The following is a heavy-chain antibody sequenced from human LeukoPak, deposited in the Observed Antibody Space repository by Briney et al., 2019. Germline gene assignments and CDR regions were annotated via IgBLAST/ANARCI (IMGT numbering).Heavy chain of an antibody. J-gene: IGHJ5*02. CDR1: GYTFTGYY. CDR3: ARDPRDGDYDFWSGYYMEVSPWFDP. V-gene: IGHV1-46*01. D-gene: IGHD3-3*01. CDR2: INPSGGST. Sequence: GASVKVSCKASGYTFTGYYMHWVRQAPGQGLEWMGLINPSGGSTSYAQKFQGRVTMTRDTSTSTVYMELSSLRSEDTAVYYCARDPRDGDYDFWSGYYMEVSPWFDPWGQGTLVTVSS.